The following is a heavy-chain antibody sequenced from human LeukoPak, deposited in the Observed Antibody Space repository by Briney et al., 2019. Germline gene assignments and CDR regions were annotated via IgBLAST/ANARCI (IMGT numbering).Heavy chain of an antibody. CDR3: ARESIRQPLDR. D-gene: IGHD2-2*02. CDR1: GFTFGNYA. V-gene: IGHV3-74*01. J-gene: IGHJ5*02. Sequence: PGGSLRLSCTASGFTFGNYAMHWVRQAPGKGLVWVSRLYTDGSYTTYADSVKGRFTISRDNAKITLYLQMDSLRVDDTAVYYCARESIRQPLDRWGQGTLVTVSS. CDR2: LYTDGSYT.